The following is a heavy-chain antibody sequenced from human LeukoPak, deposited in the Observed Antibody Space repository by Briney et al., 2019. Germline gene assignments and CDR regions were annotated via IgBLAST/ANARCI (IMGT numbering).Heavy chain of an antibody. V-gene: IGHV4-4*07. J-gene: IGHJ2*01. D-gene: IGHD1-7*01. CDR2: IYSSGSI. CDR1: GPSISSYY. CDR3: ARRDWNSWYFDL. Sequence: SQTLSPTRTLSGPSISSYYASSIRQPAGKGLEWIGRIYSSGSINYNPSHNRRVPMSVATSTTQFSLKLSAVTAADTAVYYSARRDWNSWYFDLWGRGALVTVSS.